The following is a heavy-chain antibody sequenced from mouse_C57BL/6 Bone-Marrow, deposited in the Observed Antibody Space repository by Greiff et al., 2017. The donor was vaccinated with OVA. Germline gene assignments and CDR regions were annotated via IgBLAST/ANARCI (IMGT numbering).Heavy chain of an antibody. CDR1: GFTFSSYA. V-gene: IGHV5-4*01. CDR2: ISDGGSYT. Sequence: EVMLVESGGGLVKPGGSLKLSCAASGFTFSSYAMSWVRQTPEKRLEWVATISDGGSYTYYPDNVKGRFPISRDNAKNNLYLQMSHLKSEDTAMFYCARDQGVTLDYWGQGTTLTVSS. CDR3: ARDQGVTLDY. J-gene: IGHJ2*01. D-gene: IGHD2-12*01.